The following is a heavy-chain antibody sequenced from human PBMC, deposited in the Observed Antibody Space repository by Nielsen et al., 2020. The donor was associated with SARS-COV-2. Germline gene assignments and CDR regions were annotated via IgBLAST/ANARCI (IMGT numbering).Heavy chain of an antibody. J-gene: IGHJ2*01. V-gene: IGHV3-7*05. CDR3: ARLQSSSWYFDL. Sequence: GGSLRLSCAASGFIFGSYPLSWVRQAPGKGLEWVANIKQDGSEKYYVDSVKGRFTISRDNAKNSLYLQMNSLRAEDTAVYYCARLQSSSWYFDLWGRGTLVTVSS. CDR2: IKQDGSEK. D-gene: IGHD6-13*01. CDR1: GFIFGSYP.